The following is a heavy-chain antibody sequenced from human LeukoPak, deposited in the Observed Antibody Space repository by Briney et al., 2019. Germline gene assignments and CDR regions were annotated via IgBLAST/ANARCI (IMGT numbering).Heavy chain of an antibody. D-gene: IGHD1-26*01. V-gene: IGHV3-7*01. CDR3: ARDKLVGATYFDY. CDR1: GFTFSSYW. CDR2: INQYGNER. Sequence: GGSLRLSCAASGFTFSSYWMSWVRQAPGKGLEWVANINQYGNERYYVDSVMGRFTISRDNAKNSLYLEMNSLRAEDTAVYYCARDKLVGATYFDYWGQGSLVTVSS. J-gene: IGHJ4*02.